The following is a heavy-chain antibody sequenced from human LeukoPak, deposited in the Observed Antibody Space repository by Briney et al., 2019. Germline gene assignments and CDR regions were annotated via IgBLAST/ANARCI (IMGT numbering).Heavy chain of an antibody. CDR1: GYTFTSYA. J-gene: IGHJ4*02. V-gene: IGHV1-3*01. CDR2: INAGNGNT. CDR3: ARGQYYYDSSGYYSVPMVFDY. D-gene: IGHD3-22*01. Sequence: ASVKVSCKASGYTFTSYAMHWVRQAPGQRLEWMGWINAGNGNTKYSQKFQGRVTMTRDTSTSTVYMELSSLRSEDTAVYYCARGQYYYDSSGYYSVPMVFDYWGQGTLVTVSS.